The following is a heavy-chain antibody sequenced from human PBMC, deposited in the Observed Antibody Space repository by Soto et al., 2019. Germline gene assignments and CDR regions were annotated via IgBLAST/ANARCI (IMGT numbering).Heavy chain of an antibody. D-gene: IGHD6-13*01. CDR3: ARDAVVQVAGAAAGRDNWFDP. J-gene: IGHJ5*02. CDR2: IIPIFGTA. Sequence: SVKVSCKASGGTFSSYAISWVRQAPGQGLEWMGGIIPIFGTANYAQKFQGRVTITADESTSTAYMELSSLRSEDTAVYYCARDAVVQVAGAAAGRDNWFDPWGQGTLVTVSS. V-gene: IGHV1-69*13. CDR1: GGTFSSYA.